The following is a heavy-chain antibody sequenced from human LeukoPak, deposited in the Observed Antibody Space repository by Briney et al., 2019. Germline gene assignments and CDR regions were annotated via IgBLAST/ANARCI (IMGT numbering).Heavy chain of an antibody. D-gene: IGHD3-3*01. Sequence: GASVKVSCKASGYTFTGYYMHWVRQGPGQGLEWMGWINPNSGGTNYAQKFQGRVTMTRDTSISTAYMELSRLRSDDTAVYYCARDAEPLRFLEWFPTNYWGQGTLVTVSS. CDR3: ARDAEPLRFLEWFPTNY. V-gene: IGHV1-2*02. CDR2: INPNSGGT. J-gene: IGHJ4*02. CDR1: GYTFTGYY.